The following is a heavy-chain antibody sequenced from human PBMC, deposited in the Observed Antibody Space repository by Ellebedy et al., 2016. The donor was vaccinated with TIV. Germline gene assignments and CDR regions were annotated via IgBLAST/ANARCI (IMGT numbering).Heavy chain of an antibody. V-gene: IGHV4-59*08. CDR3: ARQGHSSGWYVGEYYFDY. J-gene: IGHJ4*02. Sequence: MPSETLSLTCTVSGGSISSYYWSWIRQSPGKRLEWIGYIYYSGSTYYNPSLKSRVTISVDTSKNQFSLKLSSVTAADTAVYYCARQGHSSGWYVGEYYFDYWGQGTLVTVSS. CDR1: GGSISSYY. D-gene: IGHD6-19*01. CDR2: IYYSGST.